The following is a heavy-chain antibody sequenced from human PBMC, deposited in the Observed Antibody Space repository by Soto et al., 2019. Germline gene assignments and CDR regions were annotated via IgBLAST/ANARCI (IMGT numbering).Heavy chain of an antibody. CDR1: GFSLRTTGVG. V-gene: IGHV2-5*02. J-gene: IGHJ4*02. CDR2: SYWDDDK. D-gene: IGHD4-17*01. CDR3: AHRRHCGDIDH. Sequence: QITLKESGPTLVKPTQTLTLTCTFSGFSLRTTGVGVGWFRQPPGKALEWLGLSYWDDDKSYNPSLKSTLTTAKDTSKNQVVLTMTNMDPVDTATYYCAHRRHCGDIDHWGQGTLVTVSS.